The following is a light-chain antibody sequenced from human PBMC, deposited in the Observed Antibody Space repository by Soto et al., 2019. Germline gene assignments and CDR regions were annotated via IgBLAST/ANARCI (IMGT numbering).Light chain of an antibody. V-gene: IGKV3-11*01. CDR1: QSVSSN. J-gene: IGKJ5*01. CDR2: GAS. Sequence: EIVMTQSPATLSVSPGETATLSCRASQSVSSNLAWYQQKPGKAPRLLIYGASNRATGIPARFSGSGSGTDFILNISSLEPEDFAVYYCQQSSNWPPEITCGQGTRLEIK. CDR3: QQSSNWPPEIT.